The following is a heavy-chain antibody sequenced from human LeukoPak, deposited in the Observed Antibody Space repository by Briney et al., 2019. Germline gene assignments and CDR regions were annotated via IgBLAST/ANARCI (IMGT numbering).Heavy chain of an antibody. V-gene: IGHV3-23*01. D-gene: IGHD2-2*01. CDR3: ARYCTTTSCPSSSYYGMDV. CDR2: ISGSGGTT. Sequence: GRSLRLSCAASGFTFSTYAMSWVRQAPGKGLEWVSVISGSGGTTFYADSVKGRFTISRDNSKNTLYLQMNSLRAEDTAGYYCARYCTTTSCPSSSYYGMDVWGQGTTVTVSS. J-gene: IGHJ6*02. CDR1: GFTFSTYA.